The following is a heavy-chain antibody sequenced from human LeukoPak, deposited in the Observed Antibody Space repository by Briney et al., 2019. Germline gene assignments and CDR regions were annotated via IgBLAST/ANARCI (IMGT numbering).Heavy chain of an antibody. CDR1: GGTFSSYA. CDR2: IIPIFGTA. Sequence: ASVKVSCKASGGTFSSYAISWVRQAPGQGLEWMGGIIPIFGTANYAQKFQGRVTITADESTSTAYMELSSLRSEDTAVYYCARDVGGDFWSGFHYFDYWGQGNLVTVSS. J-gene: IGHJ4*02. D-gene: IGHD3-3*01. V-gene: IGHV1-69*13. CDR3: ARDVGGDFWSGFHYFDY.